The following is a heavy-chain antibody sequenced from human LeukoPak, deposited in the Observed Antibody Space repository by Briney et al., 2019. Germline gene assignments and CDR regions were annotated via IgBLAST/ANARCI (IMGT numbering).Heavy chain of an antibody. D-gene: IGHD3-3*01. V-gene: IGHV3-21*01. CDR2: ISSSSSYI. Sequence: GGSLRLSCAASGFTFSSYSMNWVRQAPGKGLEWVSSISSSSSYIYYADSEKGRFTISRANAKNSLYLQMNRLRAEDTAVYYCARVGRFLEWSSYYYYMDVWGKGTTVTVSS. J-gene: IGHJ6*03. CDR1: GFTFSSYS. CDR3: ARVGRFLEWSSYYYYMDV.